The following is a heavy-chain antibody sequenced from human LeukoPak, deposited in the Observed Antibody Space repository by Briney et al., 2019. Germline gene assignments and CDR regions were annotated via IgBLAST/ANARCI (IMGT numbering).Heavy chain of an antibody. J-gene: IGHJ4*02. Sequence: SVKVSCKASGGTFRGYVVSWVRQAPGQGLEGMGGIIPPFGPAKYTQNFQGRVTFTTDESMTTGYMEVRSLRSADTAMYYCARGPPTGMDVRWGQGTLVIVSS. CDR3: ARGPPTGMDVR. CDR1: GGTFRGYV. D-gene: IGHD3-10*02. V-gene: IGHV1-69*05. CDR2: IIPPFGPA.